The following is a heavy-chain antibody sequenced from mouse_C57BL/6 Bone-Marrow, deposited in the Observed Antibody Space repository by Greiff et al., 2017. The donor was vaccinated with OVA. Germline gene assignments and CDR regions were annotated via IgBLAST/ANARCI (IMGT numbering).Heavy chain of an antibody. CDR3: ASQRIFYGYDEDAMDY. D-gene: IGHD2-2*01. CDR2: ISSGGSYN. J-gene: IGHJ4*01. V-gene: IGHV5-6*01. CDR1: GFTFSSYG. Sequence: EVQRVESGGDLVKPGGSLKLSCAASGFTFSSYGMSWVRQTPDKRLEWVATISSGGSYNYYPHSVKGRFTISSANANNTLYLQMSILKSEDTAMYYCASQRIFYGYDEDAMDYWGQGTSVTVSS.